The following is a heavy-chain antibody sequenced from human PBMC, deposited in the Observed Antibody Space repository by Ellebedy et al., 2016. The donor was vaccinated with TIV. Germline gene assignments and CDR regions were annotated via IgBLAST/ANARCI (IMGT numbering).Heavy chain of an antibody. Sequence: AASVKVSCKASGYSFTNYDINWVRQATGQGLEWMGWMNPNSGDTGSAQKFQGRDIMTRSTSTGTAYLELRSLRSEDTAVYNCARVSNGNTVVDYWGQGTLVTVSS. CDR3: ARVSNGNTVVDY. CDR1: GYSFTNYD. V-gene: IGHV1-8*01. CDR2: MNPNSGDT. D-gene: IGHD2-21*01. J-gene: IGHJ4*02.